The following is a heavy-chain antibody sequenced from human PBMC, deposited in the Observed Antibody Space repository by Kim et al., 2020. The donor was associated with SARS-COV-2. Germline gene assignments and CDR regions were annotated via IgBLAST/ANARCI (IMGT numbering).Heavy chain of an antibody. CDR3: AGDRGYGHHDY. CDR1: GVSITIDDYS. Sequence: SETLSLTCAVSGVSITIDDYSWSWIRQPPGKGLEWIGYIYHSARAFYNSSLKSRVAMSVDTSVDQFSLRLSSVTAADTAVYYCAGDRGYGHHDYWGQGMLVTVSS. V-gene: IGHV4-30-2*01. CDR2: IYHSARA. J-gene: IGHJ4*02. D-gene: IGHD5-12*01.